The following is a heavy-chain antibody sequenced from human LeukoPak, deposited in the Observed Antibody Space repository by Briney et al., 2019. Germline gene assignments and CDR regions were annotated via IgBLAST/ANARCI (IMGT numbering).Heavy chain of an antibody. CDR2: ISSSSSYI. V-gene: IGHV3-21*01. CDR1: GFTFSRYS. Sequence: PGGSLRLSCAASGFTFSRYSMNWVRQAPGKGLEWVSSISSSSSYIHYADSVKGRFTISRDNAKNSLYLQMNSLRAEDTAVYYCARTIAVAGPYYFDYWGQGTLVTVSS. D-gene: IGHD6-19*01. J-gene: IGHJ4*02. CDR3: ARTIAVAGPYYFDY.